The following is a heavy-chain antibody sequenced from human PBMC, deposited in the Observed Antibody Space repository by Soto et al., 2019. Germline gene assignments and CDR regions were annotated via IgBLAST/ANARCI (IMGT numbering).Heavy chain of an antibody. D-gene: IGHD2-2*01. CDR3: ARVGGGYCSSTSCPLGAMGYYYYGMDV. Sequence: ASVKVSCKASGYTLTGYYMHWVRQAPGQGLEWMGWINPNSGGTNYAQKFQGWVTMTRDTSISTAYMELSRLRSDDTAVYYCARVGGGYCSSTSCPLGAMGYYYYGMDVWGQGTTVTVSS. V-gene: IGHV1-2*04. J-gene: IGHJ6*02. CDR2: INPNSGGT. CDR1: GYTLTGYY.